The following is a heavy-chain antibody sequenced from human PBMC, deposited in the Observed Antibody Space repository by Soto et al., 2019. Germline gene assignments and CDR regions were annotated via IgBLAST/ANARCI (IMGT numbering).Heavy chain of an antibody. CDR3: ARDAWAADY. Sequence: EVQLVASGGGLVQPGGSLRLSCAASGFTVSTKYMSWVRQAPGKGLEWVSVIYSGGSTFYADSVRGRFTISRDNSKNTVNLQMNSLRAEDTAVYYCARDAWAADYWGKGTLVTVSS. J-gene: IGHJ4*02. CDR1: GFTVSTKY. V-gene: IGHV3-66*01. D-gene: IGHD3-16*01. CDR2: IYSGGST.